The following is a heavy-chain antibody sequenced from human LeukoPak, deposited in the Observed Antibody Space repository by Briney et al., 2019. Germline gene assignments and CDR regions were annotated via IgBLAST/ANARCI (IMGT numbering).Heavy chain of an antibody. Sequence: SETLSLTCAVSGGSISSSNWWSWVRQPPGKGLEWIGEIYHTGSTNYNPSLKSRVTISVDKSKNQFSLKLSSVTAADTAVYYCARGVAVAGTALYFDYWGQGTLVTVSS. V-gene: IGHV4-4*02. J-gene: IGHJ4*02. CDR1: GGSISSSNW. CDR3: ARGVAVAGTALYFDY. CDR2: IYHTGST. D-gene: IGHD6-19*01.